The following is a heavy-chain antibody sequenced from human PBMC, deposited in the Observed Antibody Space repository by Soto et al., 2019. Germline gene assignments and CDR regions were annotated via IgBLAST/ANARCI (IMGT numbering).Heavy chain of an antibody. CDR3: ARGTIVARQHLDY. CDR2: ISIRGGDE. CDR1: GFTFSSYA. V-gene: IGHV3-30*03. J-gene: IGHJ4*02. D-gene: IGHD6-6*01. Sequence: QVQLVESGGGVVQPGTSLRLSCAASGFTFSSYAMHWARQAPGKGLEWVTVISIRGGDEYYAESVRGRFTISRDDSKNTLYLQMDSLRVEDTAVYYCARGTIVARQHLDYWGQGTLVTVSS.